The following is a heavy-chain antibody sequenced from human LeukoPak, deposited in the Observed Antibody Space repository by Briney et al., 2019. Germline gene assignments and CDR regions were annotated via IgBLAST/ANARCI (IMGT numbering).Heavy chain of an antibody. J-gene: IGHJ6*03. V-gene: IGHV1-18*01. CDR1: GGTFSSYG. CDR3: ARGGGGWGNMGSSPSDYMDV. D-gene: IGHD6-6*01. CDR2: ISAYNGNT. Sequence: ASVKVSCKASGGTFSSYGISWVRQAPGQGLEWMGWISAYNGNTNYAQKLQGRVTMTTDTSTSTAYMELRSLRSDDTAVYYCARGGGGWGNMGSSPSDYMDVWGKGTTVTVSS.